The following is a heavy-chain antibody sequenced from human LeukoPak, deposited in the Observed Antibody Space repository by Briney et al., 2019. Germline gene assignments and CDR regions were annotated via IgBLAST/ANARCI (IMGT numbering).Heavy chain of an antibody. Sequence: GASVKVSCKASGGTFSSHAISWVRQAPGQGLEWMGGIIPIFGTANYAQKFQGRVTITADESTSTAYMELSSLRSEDTAVYYCAREGDGYNRSMGDYWGQGTLVTVSS. J-gene: IGHJ4*02. V-gene: IGHV1-69*13. CDR1: GGTFSSHA. CDR3: AREGDGYNRSMGDY. CDR2: IIPIFGTA. D-gene: IGHD5-24*01.